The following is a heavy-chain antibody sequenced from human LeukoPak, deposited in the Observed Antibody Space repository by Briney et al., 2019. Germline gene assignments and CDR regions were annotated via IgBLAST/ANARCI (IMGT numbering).Heavy chain of an antibody. CDR1: GFTFGSCA. Sequence: PGGSLRLSCAASGFTFGSCAMNWVRQAPGKGLEWVSSINGSGANTYYADSVEGRFTISRDNSQNTLYLQMNSLRADDSALYYCVSAYGGLLDHWGQGTLVTVSS. D-gene: IGHD3-10*01. J-gene: IGHJ4*02. CDR3: VSAYGGLLDH. CDR2: INGSGANT. V-gene: IGHV3-23*01.